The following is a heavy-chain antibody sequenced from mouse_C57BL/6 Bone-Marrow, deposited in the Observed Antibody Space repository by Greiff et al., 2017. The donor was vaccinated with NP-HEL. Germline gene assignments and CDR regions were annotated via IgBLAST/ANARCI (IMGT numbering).Heavy chain of an antibody. V-gene: IGHV1-50*01. CDR2: IDPSDSYT. CDR1: GYTFTSYW. J-gene: IGHJ2*01. D-gene: IGHD2-14*01. CDR3: ARRRGVPLFDY. Sequence: QVQLQQPGAELVKPGASVKLSCKASGYTFTSYWMQWVKQRPGQGLEWIGEIDPSDSYTNYNQQFKGKATLTVDTSSSTAYMQLSSLTSEDSAVYYCARRRGVPLFDYGGQGTTLTVSS.